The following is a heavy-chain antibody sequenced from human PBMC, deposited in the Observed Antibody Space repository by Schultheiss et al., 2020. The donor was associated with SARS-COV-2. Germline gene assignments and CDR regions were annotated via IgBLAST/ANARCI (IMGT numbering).Heavy chain of an antibody. CDR1: GGSISSYY. V-gene: IGHV3-23*01. J-gene: IGHJ3*02. Sequence: ETLSLTCTVSGGSISSYYWGWIRQPPGKGLEWVSAISGSGGSTYYADSVKGRFTISRDNSKNTLYLQMNSLRAEDTAVYYCAREWAAVAGWDAFDIWGQGTMVTVSS. CDR2: ISGSGGST. CDR3: AREWAAVAGWDAFDI. D-gene: IGHD6-19*01.